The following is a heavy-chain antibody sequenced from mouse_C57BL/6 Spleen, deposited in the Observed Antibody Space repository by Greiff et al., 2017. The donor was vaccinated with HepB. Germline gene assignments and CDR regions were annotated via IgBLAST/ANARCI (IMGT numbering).Heavy chain of an antibody. CDR1: GYAFTNYL. V-gene: IGHV1-54*01. CDR2: INPGSGGT. D-gene: IGHD3-3*01. J-gene: IGHJ2*01. CDR3: ARRADN. Sequence: QVQLQQSGAELVRPGTSVKVSCKASGYAFTNYLIEWVKQRPGQGLEWIGVINPGSGGTTYNEKFKGKATLTADKASSTAYMQLSSLTSEDSAVYFCARRADNWGQGTTLTVSS.